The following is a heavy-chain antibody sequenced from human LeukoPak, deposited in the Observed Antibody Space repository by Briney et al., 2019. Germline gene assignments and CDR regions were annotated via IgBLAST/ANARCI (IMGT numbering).Heavy chain of an antibody. CDR1: GGTFSSYA. Sequence: ASVKVSCKASGGTFSSYAISWVRQAPGQGLEWMGRIIPIFGIANYAQKFQGRVTITADKSTSTAYMELSSLRSEDTAVYYCAFPKPYYYDSSGSDTFDYWGQGTLVTVSS. CDR3: AFPKPYYYDSSGSDTFDY. V-gene: IGHV1-69*04. CDR2: IIPIFGIA. D-gene: IGHD3-22*01. J-gene: IGHJ4*02.